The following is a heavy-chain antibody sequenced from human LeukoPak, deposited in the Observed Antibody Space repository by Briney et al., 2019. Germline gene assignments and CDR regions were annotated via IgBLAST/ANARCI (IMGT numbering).Heavy chain of an antibody. J-gene: IGHJ3*02. CDR3: ARATYDYVWGSYRSDAFDI. D-gene: IGHD3-16*02. Sequence: SVKVSCKASGGTFSSYAISWVRQAPGQGLEWMGGIIPIFGTANYAQKFQGRVTITADESTSTAYMELSSLRSEDTAVYYCARATYDYVWGSYRSDAFDIWGQGTMVTVSS. CDR2: IIPIFGTA. V-gene: IGHV1-69*13. CDR1: GGTFSSYA.